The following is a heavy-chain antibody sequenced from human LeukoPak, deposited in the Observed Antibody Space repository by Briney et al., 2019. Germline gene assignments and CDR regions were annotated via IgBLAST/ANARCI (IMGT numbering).Heavy chain of an antibody. J-gene: IGHJ4*02. CDR2: ISGSGGST. CDR3: AKDSASYSSSPFDY. D-gene: IGHD6-13*01. Sequence: GGSLRLSXAASGFTFSSYAMSWVRQAPGKGLEWVSAISGSGGSTYYADSVKGRFTISRDSSKNTLYLQMNSLRAEDTAVYYCAKDSASYSSSPFDYWGQGTLATVSS. V-gene: IGHV3-23*01. CDR1: GFTFSSYA.